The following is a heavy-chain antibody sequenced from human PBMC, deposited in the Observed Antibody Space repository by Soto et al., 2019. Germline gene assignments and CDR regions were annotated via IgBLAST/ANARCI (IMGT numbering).Heavy chain of an antibody. V-gene: IGHV4-34*01. CDR3: ARESHDILTGPPWVWYFDL. J-gene: IGHJ2*01. CDR1: GGPFSGYY. CDR2: INDRGSI. Sequence: QVQLQQWGAGPLRPLETLSLTCGVSGGPFSGYYWAWVRRSPGKGLEWIGEINDRGSINYNPSLKSRVSISVDTSKNHYSLNLRSVTAADTAVYYCARESHDILTGPPWVWYFDLWGRGTLVTVSS. D-gene: IGHD3-9*01.